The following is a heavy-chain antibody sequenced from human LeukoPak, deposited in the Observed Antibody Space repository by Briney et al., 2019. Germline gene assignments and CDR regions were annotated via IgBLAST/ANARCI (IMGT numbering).Heavy chain of an antibody. CDR1: GYTFTGYY. D-gene: IGHD6-6*01. J-gene: IGHJ4*02. CDR2: INPNSGDT. CDR3: ASQGGWGSSSKFDY. Sequence: ASVKVSCKASGYTFTGYYMHWVRQAPGQGLAWVGWINPNSGDTKYAQKFQGRVTMTRDTSISTAYMELSRLRSDDTAVYYCASQGGWGSSSKFDYWGQGTLVTVSS. V-gene: IGHV1-2*02.